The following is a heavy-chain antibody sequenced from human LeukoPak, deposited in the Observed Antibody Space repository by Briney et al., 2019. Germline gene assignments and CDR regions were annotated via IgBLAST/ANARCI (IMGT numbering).Heavy chain of an antibody. D-gene: IGHD1-1*01. CDR3: ARDWFLPGSL. Sequence: KPSETLSLACTVSGGSISSSYYYWSWIRQPPGKGLEWIGEINHSGSTNYNPSLKSRVTISVDTSKNQFSLKLSSVTAADTAVYYCARDWFLPGSLWGRGTLVTVSS. CDR1: GGSISSSYYY. CDR2: INHSGST. J-gene: IGHJ2*01. V-gene: IGHV4-39*07.